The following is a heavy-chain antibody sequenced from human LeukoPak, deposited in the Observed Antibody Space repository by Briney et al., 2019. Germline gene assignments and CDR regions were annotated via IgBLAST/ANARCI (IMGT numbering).Heavy chain of an antibody. V-gene: IGHV1-18*01. CDR2: ISAYNGNT. Sequence: GASVKVSCKASGYTFISYGISWVRQAPGQGLEWMGWISAYNGNTNYAQKFQGRVTMTTDTSMSTAYMELRSLRCDDTAVYYCARDPGYSSDRFDYWGQGTLVTVSS. J-gene: IGHJ4*02. D-gene: IGHD6-19*01. CDR1: GYTFISYG. CDR3: ARDPGYSSDRFDY.